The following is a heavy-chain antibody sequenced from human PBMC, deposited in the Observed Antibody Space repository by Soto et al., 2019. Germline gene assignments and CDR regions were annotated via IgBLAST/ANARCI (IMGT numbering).Heavy chain of an antibody. CDR1: SGSISSSNW. CDR2: IYHSGST. J-gene: IGHJ5*02. Sequence: PSETLSLTCAVSSGSISSSNWWSWVRQPPGKGLEWIGEIYHSGSTNYNPSLKSRVTISVDKSKNQFSLKLSSVTAADTAVYYCARGRPYDILTGYYNSAGNNWFDPWGQGTLVTVSS. D-gene: IGHD3-9*01. CDR3: ARGRPYDILTGYYNSAGNNWFDP. V-gene: IGHV4-4*02.